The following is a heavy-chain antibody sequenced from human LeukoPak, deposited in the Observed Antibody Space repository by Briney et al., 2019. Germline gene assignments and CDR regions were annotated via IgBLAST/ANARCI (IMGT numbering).Heavy chain of an antibody. J-gene: IGHJ4*02. D-gene: IGHD3-16*01. V-gene: IGHV3-7*01. CDR1: GFTFSSYW. Sequence: GESLRLSCAASGFTFSSYWMSWVRQAPGKGLEWVANIKQDGSEKYYVDSVKGRFTISRDNAKNSLYLQMNSLRAEDTAVYYCARDRYDYVWGSYWDYWGQGTLVTVSS. CDR2: IKQDGSEK. CDR3: ARDRYDYVWGSYWDY.